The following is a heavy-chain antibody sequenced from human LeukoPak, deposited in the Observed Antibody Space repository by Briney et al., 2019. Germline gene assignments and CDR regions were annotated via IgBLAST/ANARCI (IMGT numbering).Heavy chain of an antibody. D-gene: IGHD3-10*01. J-gene: IGHJ3*02. CDR2: TDTSGRYV. CDR3: ARGRSITLLRGVAMSDGFDI. CDR1: GFTFSSYE. V-gene: IGHV3-21*06. Sequence: PGGSLRLSCAASGFTFSSYEMNWVRQAPGKGLEWVSFTDTSGRYVYYGDSVKGRFTISRDNAKNLLFLQMNGLRAEDTALYYCARGRSITLLRGVAMSDGFDIWGQGAMVAVS.